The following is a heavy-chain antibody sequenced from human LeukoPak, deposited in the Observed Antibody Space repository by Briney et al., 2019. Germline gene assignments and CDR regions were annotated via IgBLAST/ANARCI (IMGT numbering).Heavy chain of an antibody. Sequence: GRSLRLSCTASEFTFGDYAMSWVRQAPGKGLEWIGFIRSKAYGGTTEYAASVKGRFTISRDDSKSIAYLQMNSLKTEDTAVYYCTRDRITMVRGVKALDYWGQGTLVTVSS. CDR1: EFTFGDYA. CDR3: TRDRITMVRGVKALDY. D-gene: IGHD3-10*01. V-gene: IGHV3-49*04. CDR2: IRSKAYGGTT. J-gene: IGHJ4*02.